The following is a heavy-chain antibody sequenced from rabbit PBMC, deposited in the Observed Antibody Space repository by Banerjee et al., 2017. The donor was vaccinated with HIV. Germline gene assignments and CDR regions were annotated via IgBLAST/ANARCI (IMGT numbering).Heavy chain of an antibody. CDR2: IYSGRNGYT. Sequence: QSLEESGGDLVKPGASLTLTCTASGFSFGTNDYMCWVRQAPGKGLEWIGCIYSGRNGYTYYATWATGRFTISKTSSTTVTLQVTSLTAADTATYFCARDLTGVIGWNFGWWGQGTLVTVS. CDR1: GFSFGTNDY. V-gene: IGHV1S40*01. CDR3: ARDLTGVIGWNFGW. J-gene: IGHJ3*01. D-gene: IGHD4-1*01.